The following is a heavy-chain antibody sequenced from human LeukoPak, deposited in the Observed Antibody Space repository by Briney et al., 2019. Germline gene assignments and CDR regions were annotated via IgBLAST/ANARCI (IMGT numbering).Heavy chain of an antibody. CDR1: GFTFSTYA. J-gene: IGHJ3*02. CDR3: AKGSILRAFDI. Sequence: GGSLRLSCAASGFTFSTYAVNWVRQAPGKGLEWVSTISGSGGSTYYADSVKGRFTISRDNSKNTLYLQMNSLRAEDTAVYYCAKGSILRAFDIWGQGTMVTVSS. V-gene: IGHV3-23*01. CDR2: ISGSGGST.